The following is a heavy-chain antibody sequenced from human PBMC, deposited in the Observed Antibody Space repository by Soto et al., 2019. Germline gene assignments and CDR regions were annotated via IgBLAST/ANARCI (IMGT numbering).Heavy chain of an antibody. CDR2: ISAYNGNT. V-gene: IGHV1-18*04. CDR3: ARDLYGPLGFYGMDV. Sequence: QVQLVQSGAEVKKPGASVKVSCKASGYTFTSYGIIWVRQAPGQGLEWMGWISAYNGNTNYAQKLQGRVTMTTDTSTSTAYRELRSLRSDDTAVYYCARDLYGPLGFYGMDVWGQGTTVTVSS. D-gene: IGHD3-10*01. CDR1: GYTFTSYG. J-gene: IGHJ6*02.